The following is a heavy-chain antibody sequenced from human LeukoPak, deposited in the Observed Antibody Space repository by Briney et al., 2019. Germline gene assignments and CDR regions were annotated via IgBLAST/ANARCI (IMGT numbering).Heavy chain of an antibody. Sequence: GASVKVSCKASGYTFTGYYMHWVRQAPGQGLEWMGRLNPNSGGTNYAQKFQGRVTMTRDTSISTAYMELSRLRSDDTAVYYCARVARSLYYDSSGYFDYWGQGTLVTVSS. D-gene: IGHD3-22*01. CDR2: LNPNSGGT. CDR1: GYTFTGYY. J-gene: IGHJ4*02. V-gene: IGHV1-2*06. CDR3: ARVARSLYYDSSGYFDY.